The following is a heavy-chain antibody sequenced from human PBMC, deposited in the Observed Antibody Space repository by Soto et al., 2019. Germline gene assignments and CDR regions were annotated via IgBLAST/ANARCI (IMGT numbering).Heavy chain of an antibody. J-gene: IGHJ5*02. Sequence: SETLSLTCTVSGISITSSYWNWFRQSPGKGLEWIGQISDRGDINYNPPLESRVAISTDTSNNQVSLTLTAVNAADTAVYFCARGRHWFGPWGQGTLVT. CDR3: ARGRHWFGP. CDR2: ISDRGDI. CDR1: GISITSSY. V-gene: IGHV4-59*08.